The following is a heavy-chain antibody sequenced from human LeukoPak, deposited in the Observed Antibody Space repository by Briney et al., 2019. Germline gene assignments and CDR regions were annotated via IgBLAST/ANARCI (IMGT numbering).Heavy chain of an antibody. CDR2: ISSSGSTI. D-gene: IGHD6-19*01. CDR1: GFTFSDYY. J-gene: IGHJ4*02. Sequence: GGSLRLSCAASGFTFSDYYMSWIRRAPGKGLEWVSYISSSGSTIYYADSVKGRFTISRDNAKNSLYLQMNSLRAEDTAVYYCARDFSGGEQWLVSYYFDYWGQGTLVTVSS. CDR3: ARDFSGGEQWLVSYYFDY. V-gene: IGHV3-11*01.